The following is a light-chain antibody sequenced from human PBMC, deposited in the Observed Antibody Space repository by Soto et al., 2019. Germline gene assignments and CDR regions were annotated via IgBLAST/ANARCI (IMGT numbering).Light chain of an antibody. J-gene: IGKJ1*01. Sequence: EIVLTQSPATLSLSPGERATLSCRASQSVSSYLAWYQQTPGQAPRLLIYDASNRATGIPARFSGSGSGTDFTLTISSLEPEDFAVYYCQQRSNWTFGQGTKVDIK. CDR3: QQRSNWT. V-gene: IGKV3-11*01. CDR2: DAS. CDR1: QSVSSY.